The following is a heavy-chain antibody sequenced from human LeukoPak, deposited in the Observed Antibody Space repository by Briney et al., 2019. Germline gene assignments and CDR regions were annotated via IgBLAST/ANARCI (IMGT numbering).Heavy chain of an antibody. CDR3: TRSGYRHPYHFDS. D-gene: IGHD3-22*01. J-gene: IGHJ4*02. V-gene: IGHV3-53*01. CDR1: GFSVRTTY. Sequence: GGSLRLSCAASGFSVRTTYMSWVSQAPGKRLEWVSVLYTGGGTDNTDSVKGRFTISRDNSKNTLSLQMNSLRVEDTAIYYCTRSGYRHPYHFDSWGQGTLVIVSS. CDR2: LYTGGGT.